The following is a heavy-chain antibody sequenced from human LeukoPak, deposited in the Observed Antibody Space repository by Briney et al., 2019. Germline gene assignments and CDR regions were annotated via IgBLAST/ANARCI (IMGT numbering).Heavy chain of an antibody. J-gene: IGHJ3*02. V-gene: IGHV4-4*07. CDR3: ARLRPMGGSFPDSFDI. CDR2: IYTSGST. D-gene: IGHD1-26*01. CDR1: GGSISNYY. Sequence: SETLSLTCTVSGGSISNYYWSWIRQPAGKGLEWIERIYTSGSTNYNSSLKSRLTMSVDTSKNQFSLKLSSVTAADTAVYYCARLRPMGGSFPDSFDIWGQGTMVTVSS.